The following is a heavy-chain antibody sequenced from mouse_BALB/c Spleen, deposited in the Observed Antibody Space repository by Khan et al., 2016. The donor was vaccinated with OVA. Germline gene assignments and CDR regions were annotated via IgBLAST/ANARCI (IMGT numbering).Heavy chain of an antibody. CDR1: GYTFTDYY. CDR2: ISPGSGDT. Sequence: QVQLQQSGAELARPGASVKLSCKASGYTFTDYYINWVKLRTGQGLEWIGEISPGSGDTYYNERFKGKATLTADKSSNTAYMQLSSLTSEASAVYFCASRNYFGYTFAYWGQGTLVTVSA. CDR3: ASRNYFGYTFAY. V-gene: IGHV1-77*01. D-gene: IGHD1-2*01. J-gene: IGHJ3*01.